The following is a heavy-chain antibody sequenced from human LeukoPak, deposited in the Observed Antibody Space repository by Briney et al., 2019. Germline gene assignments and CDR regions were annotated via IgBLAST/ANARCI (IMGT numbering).Heavy chain of an antibody. CDR3: ARDLFSPFVTTSLGSAFDI. Sequence: GGSLRLSCAASGFTFSSYWMSWVRQAPGKGLEWVANIKQDGSEKYYADSVKGRFTISRDNSKNTLYLQMNSLRAEDTAVYYCARDLFSPFVTTSLGSAFDIWGQGTMVTVSS. J-gene: IGHJ3*02. V-gene: IGHV3-7*01. D-gene: IGHD4-17*01. CDR2: IKQDGSEK. CDR1: GFTFSSYW.